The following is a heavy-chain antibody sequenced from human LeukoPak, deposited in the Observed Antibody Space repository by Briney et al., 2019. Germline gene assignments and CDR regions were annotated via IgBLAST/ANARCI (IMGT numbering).Heavy chain of an antibody. J-gene: IGHJ4*02. D-gene: IGHD3-10*01. CDR2: ISDGGRPL. CDR3: ARTDGSGSYYNALYFDY. Sequence: GGSLRLSCAASGFIFSDYYMSWIRQAPGKGLEWVSFISDGGRPLHYADSVKGRFTISRDNSKNTLYLQMNSLRAEDTAVYYCARTDGSGSYYNALYFDYWGQGTLVTVSS. V-gene: IGHV3-11*01. CDR1: GFIFSDYY.